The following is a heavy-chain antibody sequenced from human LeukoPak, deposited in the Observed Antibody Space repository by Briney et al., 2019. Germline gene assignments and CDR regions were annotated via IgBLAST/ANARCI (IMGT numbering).Heavy chain of an antibody. J-gene: IGHJ6*04. D-gene: IGHD2-2*01. Sequence: SQTLSLTCAVSGGSINNGGYYWSWIRQPSGKGLEWIGYIFHTGSAYYNPSLKSRVTISIDRSKNQFSLRLSSLTAADTAVYYCARQVANKDIVVVPDDVWGKGPTVTVSS. V-gene: IGHV4-30-2*01. CDR1: GGSINNGGYY. CDR2: IFHTGSA. CDR3: ARQVANKDIVVVPDDV.